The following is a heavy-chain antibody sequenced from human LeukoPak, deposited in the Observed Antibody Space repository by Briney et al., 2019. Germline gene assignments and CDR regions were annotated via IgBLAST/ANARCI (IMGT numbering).Heavy chain of an antibody. CDR3: ARSPAMSCGGDCYSGWFDP. CDR1: GGTFSSYA. J-gene: IGHJ5*02. D-gene: IGHD2-21*02. V-gene: IGHV1-69*04. Sequence: SVKVSCKASGGTFSSYAISWVRQARGQGLEWMGRIIPIFGIANYAQKFQGRVTITADKSTSTAYMELSSLRSEDTAVYYCARSPAMSCGGDCYSGWFDPWGQGTLVTVSS. CDR2: IIPIFGIA.